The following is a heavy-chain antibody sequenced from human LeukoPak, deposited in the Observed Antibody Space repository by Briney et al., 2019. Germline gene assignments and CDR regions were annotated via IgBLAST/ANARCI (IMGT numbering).Heavy chain of an antibody. Sequence: GGSLRLSCAASGFTFSDYYMSWIRQAPGKGLEWVSYISSSGSTIYYADSVKGRFTISRDNAKNSLYLQMNSLRAEDTAVYYCAREGRCSSTSCSGGADYWGQGTLVTVSS. V-gene: IGHV3-11*01. CDR2: ISSSGSTI. CDR3: AREGRCSSTSCSGGADY. J-gene: IGHJ4*02. D-gene: IGHD2-2*01. CDR1: GFTFSDYY.